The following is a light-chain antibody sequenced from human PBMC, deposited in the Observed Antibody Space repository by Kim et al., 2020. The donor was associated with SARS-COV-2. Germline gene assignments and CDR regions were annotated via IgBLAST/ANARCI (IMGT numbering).Light chain of an antibody. CDR1: QSVSSY. V-gene: IGKV3-11*01. CDR3: QQRSNWPPRLT. J-gene: IGKJ4*01. Sequence: EIVLTQSPATLSLSPGERATLSCRASQSVSSYLAWYQQKPGQAPRLLIYDASNRATGIPARFSGSGSGTDFTLTISSLEPEDFAVYYWQQRSNWPPRLTFGGGTKGDIK. CDR2: DAS.